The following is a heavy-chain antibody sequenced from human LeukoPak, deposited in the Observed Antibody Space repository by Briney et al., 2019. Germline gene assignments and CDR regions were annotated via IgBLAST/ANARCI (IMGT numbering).Heavy chain of an antibody. CDR3: AKLGSGSYRHFDY. Sequence: GGSLRLSCAASEFIFSSYAMSWVRQAPGKGLEWVSAISGSGGSTYYADSVKGRFTISRDNSKNTLYLQMNSLRAEDTAVYYCAKLGSGSYRHFDYWGQGTLVTVSS. V-gene: IGHV3-23*01. CDR2: ISGSGGST. CDR1: EFIFSSYA. J-gene: IGHJ4*02. D-gene: IGHD3-16*02.